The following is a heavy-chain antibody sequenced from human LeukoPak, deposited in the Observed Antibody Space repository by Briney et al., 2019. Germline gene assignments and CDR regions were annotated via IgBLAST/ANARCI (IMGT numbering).Heavy chain of an antibody. J-gene: IGHJ4*02. D-gene: IGHD3-3*01. V-gene: IGHV3-74*01. Sequence: GGSLRLSCAASGFTFSSYWMHWVRQAPGKGLVWVSRINSDGSSTSYADSVKGRFTISRDNAKNTLYLQMNSLRAEDTAVYYCAGTIYDFWSGLDYWGQGTLVTVSS. CDR1: GFTFSSYW. CDR2: INSDGSST. CDR3: AGTIYDFWSGLDY.